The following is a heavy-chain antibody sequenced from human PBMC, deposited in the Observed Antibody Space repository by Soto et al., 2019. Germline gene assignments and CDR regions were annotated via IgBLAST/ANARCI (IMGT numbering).Heavy chain of an antibody. V-gene: IGHV4-34*01. D-gene: IGHD6-19*01. Sequence: PSETLSLTCAVYGASFSGYYGSWIRQPPGKGLEWIGEINHSGSTNYNSSLKSRVTISIDTSKNLFSLKLNAVTAADTAVYYCARGYGSGWAYHFDYWGQGTLVTVSS. CDR1: GASFSGYY. CDR3: ARGYGSGWAYHFDY. CDR2: INHSGST. J-gene: IGHJ4*02.